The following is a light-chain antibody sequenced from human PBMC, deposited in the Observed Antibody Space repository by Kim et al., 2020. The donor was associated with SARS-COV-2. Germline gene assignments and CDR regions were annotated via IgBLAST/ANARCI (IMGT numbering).Light chain of an antibody. V-gene: IGKV1-39*01. J-gene: IGKJ2*01. CDR2: AAA. CDR1: QSVNQF. Sequence: DIQMTQSPSSLSASVGDRVSITCRASQSVNQFLNWYQQEAGKAPKLLIYAAATLQSGVPTRFSGSGSETEFTLTISSLQAEDFATYYCQQSYSTQYTFGQGTKLEI. CDR3: QQSYSTQYT.